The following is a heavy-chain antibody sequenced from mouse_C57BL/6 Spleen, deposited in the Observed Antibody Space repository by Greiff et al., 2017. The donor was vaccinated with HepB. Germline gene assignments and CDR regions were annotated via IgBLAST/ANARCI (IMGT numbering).Heavy chain of an antibody. CDR2: IYPGSGNT. CDR3: ARVYYGSSFRYFDV. Sequence: QVQLKQSGAELVRPGASVKLSCKASGYTFTDYYINWVKQRPGQGLEWIARIYPGSGNTYYNEKFKGKATLTAEKSSSTAYMQLSSLTSEDSAVYFCARVYYGSSFRYFDVWGTGTTVTVSS. V-gene: IGHV1-76*01. D-gene: IGHD1-1*01. J-gene: IGHJ1*03. CDR1: GYTFTDYY.